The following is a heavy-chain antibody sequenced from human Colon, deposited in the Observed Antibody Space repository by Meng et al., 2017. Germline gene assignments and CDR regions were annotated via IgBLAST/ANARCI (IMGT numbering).Heavy chain of an antibody. J-gene: IGHJ5*02. CDR3: ARYRMTTGRRFDP. CDR1: GCSISSYY. Sequence: VEREESGRGLVKPSETLSLTCAVSGCSISSYYWSWIRQCPGKGLEWIGYIYGSGSTNYNPSLKSRVTISVDTSKNQFSLKLRSVTAADTAVYFCARYRMTTGRRFDPWGQGTLVTVSS. CDR2: IYGSGST. D-gene: IGHD4-11*01. V-gene: IGHV4-59*12.